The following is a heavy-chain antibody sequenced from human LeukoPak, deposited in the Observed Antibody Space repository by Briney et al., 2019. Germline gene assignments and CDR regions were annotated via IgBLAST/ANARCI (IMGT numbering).Heavy chain of an antibody. CDR2: INHSGST. D-gene: IGHD3-10*01. V-gene: IGHV4-34*01. J-gene: IGHJ6*02. Sequence: SETLSLTCAVYGGSFSGYYWSWIRQPPGKGLEWIGEINHSGSTNYNSSLKSRVTISVDTSKNQFSLKLSYVTAADTAVYYCASLPDRYSGSYPIYYYGMDVWGQGTTVTVSS. CDR1: GGSFSGYY. CDR3: ASLPDRYSGSYPIYYYGMDV.